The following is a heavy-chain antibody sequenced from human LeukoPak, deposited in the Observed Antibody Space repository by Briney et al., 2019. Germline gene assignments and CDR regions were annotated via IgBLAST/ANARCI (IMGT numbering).Heavy chain of an antibody. D-gene: IGHD2-15*01. J-gene: IGHJ6*02. V-gene: IGHV3-48*01. CDR2: ISSNSNTI. CDR1: GFTFSRYS. CDR3: ARDLQGSYYYGMDV. Sequence: GGSLRLSCVDSGFTFSRYSMNWARQAPGKGLEWVSYISSNSNTIYYADSVKGRFTISRDNGKNSLYLQMNSLRAEDTAVYYCARDLQGSYYYGMDVWGQGTTVIVSS.